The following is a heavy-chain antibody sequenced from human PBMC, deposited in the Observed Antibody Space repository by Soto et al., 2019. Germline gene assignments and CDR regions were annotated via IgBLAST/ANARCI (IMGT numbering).Heavy chain of an antibody. CDR2: IKQDGSEK. CDR3: ARGGRTGGGH. J-gene: IGHJ4*02. V-gene: IGHV3-7*01. CDR1: GFTFSPYW. Sequence: GSLKLCCATSGFTFSPYWMSWVRQAPGKGLEWVANIKQDGSEKYYVDSVKGRFTISRDNAKNSLDLQMNSLRAEDTAVYYCARGGRTGGGHWGQGALVPVPS. D-gene: IGHD7-27*01.